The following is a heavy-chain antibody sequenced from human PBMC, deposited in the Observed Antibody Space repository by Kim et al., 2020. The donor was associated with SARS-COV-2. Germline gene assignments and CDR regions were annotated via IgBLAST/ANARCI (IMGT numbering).Heavy chain of an antibody. CDR1: GLSISAYS. CDR2: ISGSGNYI. CDR3: ARDRDCRGGVCNWHGMDV. J-gene: IGHJ6*02. Sequence: GGSLRLSCAASGLSISAYSMSWVRQAPGKGLEWVSSISGSGNYIHYADSVKGRFTVSRDNAKNSLYLQMNSLRAEDTAVYYCARDRDCRGGVCNWHGMDVWGQGTTVTVSS. D-gene: IGHD2-15*01. V-gene: IGHV3-21*01.